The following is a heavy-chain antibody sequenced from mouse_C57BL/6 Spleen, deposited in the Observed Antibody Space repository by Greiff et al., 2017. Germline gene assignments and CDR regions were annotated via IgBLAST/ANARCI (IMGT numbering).Heavy chain of an antibody. CDR3: ARSGDYEAMDY. J-gene: IGHJ4*01. CDR1: GYTFTSYW. V-gene: IGHV1-72*01. CDR2: IDPNSGGT. D-gene: IGHD3-1*01. Sequence: QVQLKQPGAELVKPGASVKLSCKASGYTFTSYWMHWVKQRPGRGLEWIGRIDPNSGGTKYNEKFKGKATLTVDKPSSTAYMQLSSLTSEDSAVYYCARSGDYEAMDYWGQGTSVTVSS.